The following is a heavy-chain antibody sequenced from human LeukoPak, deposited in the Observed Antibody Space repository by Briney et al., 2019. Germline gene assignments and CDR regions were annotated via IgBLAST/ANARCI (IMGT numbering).Heavy chain of an antibody. J-gene: IGHJ5*02. V-gene: IGHV5-51*01. CDR1: GYSFTSYW. D-gene: IGHD2-2*01. Sequence: GESLKISCKGSGYSFTSYWIGWVRQMPGKGLEWMGIIYPGDSDTRYSPSFHGQVTTSADKSISTAYLQWSSLKASDTAMYYCARSSSPAAEYNWFDPWGQGTLVTVSS. CDR2: IYPGDSDT. CDR3: ARSSSPAAEYNWFDP.